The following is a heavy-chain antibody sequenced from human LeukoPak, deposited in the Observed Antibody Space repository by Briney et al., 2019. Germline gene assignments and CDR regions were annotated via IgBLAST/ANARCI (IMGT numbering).Heavy chain of an antibody. Sequence: GGSLRLSCAASGFTFSSYSMNWVRQAPGKGLEWVSYISSSSGTTYYADSVKGRFTISRDNAKNSLYLQMNSLRAEDTAVYYCAKVAGCSSTSCYKAADYRGQGTLVTVSS. D-gene: IGHD2-2*02. CDR1: GFTFSSYS. J-gene: IGHJ4*02. CDR2: ISSSSGTT. V-gene: IGHV3-48*04. CDR3: AKVAGCSSTSCYKAADY.